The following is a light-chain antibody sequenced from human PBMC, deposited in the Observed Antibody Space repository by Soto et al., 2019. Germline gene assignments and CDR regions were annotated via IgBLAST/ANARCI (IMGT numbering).Light chain of an antibody. J-gene: IGLJ2*01. Sequence: SYELTQPPSVSVAPGKTARITCRGNNIGSKSVHWYQQKPGQAPVLVIYYDSDRPSGIPERFSGSNSGNTATLTISRVEAGDEADYYCQVWDSSTVVFGGWTKLTVL. CDR2: YDS. CDR3: QVWDSSTVV. V-gene: IGLV3-21*04. CDR1: NIGSKS.